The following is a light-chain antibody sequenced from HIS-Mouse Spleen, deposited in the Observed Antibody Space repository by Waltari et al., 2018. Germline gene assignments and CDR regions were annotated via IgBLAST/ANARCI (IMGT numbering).Light chain of an antibody. V-gene: IGLV3-10*01. CDR1: ALPKKY. J-gene: IGLJ2*01. CDR3: YSTDSSGNHRV. CDR2: EDS. Sequence: SYELTQPPSVSVSPGQTARITCSGDALPKKYAYWYQQQSGQAPVLVIYEDSKRPSGIPEVFAGSSSGTMATLTISGAQVEDEADYYCYSTDSSGNHRVFGGGTKLTVL.